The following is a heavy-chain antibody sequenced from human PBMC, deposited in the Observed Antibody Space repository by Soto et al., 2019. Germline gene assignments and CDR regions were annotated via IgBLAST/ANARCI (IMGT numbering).Heavy chain of an antibody. D-gene: IGHD1-26*01. CDR1: GFTFISYA. J-gene: IGHJ3*02. CDR2: ISGSADRT. V-gene: IGHV3-23*01. Sequence: EVQLLESGGGSVQPGGSLRLSCAASGFTFISYAMNWVRQAPGKGREWVSAISGSADRTYYADSVKGRFTISRDNYTKILYLRMNSLRAEDTAVYYCAKVGSHSGSHYDAFDIWGQGTMVTVSS. CDR3: AKVGSHSGSHYDAFDI.